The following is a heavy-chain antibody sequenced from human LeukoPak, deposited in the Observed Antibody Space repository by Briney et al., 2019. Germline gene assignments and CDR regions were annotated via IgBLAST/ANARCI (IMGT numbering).Heavy chain of an antibody. CDR1: GFTFSSYG. J-gene: IGHJ5*02. CDR3: ARAIGYCSSTSCYNWFDP. D-gene: IGHD2-2*03. V-gene: IGHV3-7*01. Sequence: GGSLRLSCAASGFTFSSYGMHWVRQAPGKGLEWVANIKQDGSEKYYVDSVKGRFTISRDNAKNSLYLQMNSLRAEDTAVYYCARAIGYCSSTSCYNWFDPWGQGTLVTVSS. CDR2: IKQDGSEK.